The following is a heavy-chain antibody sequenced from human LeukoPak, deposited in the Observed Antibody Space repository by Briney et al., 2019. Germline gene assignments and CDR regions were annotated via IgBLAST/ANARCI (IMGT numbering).Heavy chain of an antibody. V-gene: IGHV3-48*01. CDR1: RFTFSSYS. Sequence: GGSLRLSCAASRFTFSSYSMNWVRQAPGKGLEWVSYISSSSSTIYYADSVKGRFTISRDNAKNSLYLQMNSLRAEDTAVYYCARDPKQLGNYYYYYGMDVWGQGTTVTVSS. D-gene: IGHD6-13*01. J-gene: IGHJ6*02. CDR3: ARDPKQLGNYYYYYGMDV. CDR2: ISSSSSTI.